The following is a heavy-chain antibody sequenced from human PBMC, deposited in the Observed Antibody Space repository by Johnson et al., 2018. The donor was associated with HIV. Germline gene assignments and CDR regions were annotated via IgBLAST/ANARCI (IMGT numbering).Heavy chain of an antibody. D-gene: IGHD6-13*01. V-gene: IGHV3-15*01. CDR1: GFTFSNAW. CDR2: IKSKTDGGTT. CDR3: ARDESSRLQLTGNDAFDI. J-gene: IGHJ3*02. Sequence: MLLVESGGGLVQPGRSLRLSCAASGFTFSNAWMSWVRQAPGKGLEWVGRIKSKTDGGTTDYAAPVKGRFTISRDDSKNTLYLQMNSLRAEDTAVYYCARDESSRLQLTGNDAFDIWGQGTMVTVSS.